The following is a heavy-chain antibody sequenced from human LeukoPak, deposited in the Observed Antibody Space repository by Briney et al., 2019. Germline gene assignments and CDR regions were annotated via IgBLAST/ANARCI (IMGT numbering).Heavy chain of an antibody. V-gene: IGHV4-59*08. Sequence: SSETLSLTCTVSGGSISGYYLSWIRQPPGKALEWIAYIDNSGDTNSNPSLKSRVTISVDTPKNQFSLRLNSVTAADTAMYYCARQTVLPATHFDFWGQGTLVTVS. CDR1: GGSISGYY. J-gene: IGHJ4*02. CDR2: IDNSGDT. CDR3: ARQTVLPATHFDF. D-gene: IGHD2-15*01.